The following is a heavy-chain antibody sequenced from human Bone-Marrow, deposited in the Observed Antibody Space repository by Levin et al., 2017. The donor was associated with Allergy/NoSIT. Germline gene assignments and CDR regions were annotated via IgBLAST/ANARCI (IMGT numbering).Heavy chain of an antibody. V-gene: IGHV3-21*01. CDR2: ISSTKSYV. Sequence: PGGSLRLSCAASGFTLSGYSMNWVRQAPGKGLEWVSFISSTKSYVDYADSVKGRFTISRDNAKNSLYLQMNSLRADDTAVYYCARDPPTTYGLDVWGQGTTVTVSS. D-gene: IGHD1-1*01. J-gene: IGHJ6*02. CDR3: ARDPPTTYGLDV. CDR1: GFTLSGYS.